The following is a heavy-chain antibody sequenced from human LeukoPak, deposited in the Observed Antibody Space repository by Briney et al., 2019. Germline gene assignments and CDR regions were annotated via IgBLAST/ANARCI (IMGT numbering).Heavy chain of an antibody. CDR3: AKDSSGWYLDY. Sequence: GGSLRLSCAASGFTFSSSCMHWVRQAPGKGLEWVAFIWYDGSNEYYADSVKGRFTTSRDNSKNTVYLHMNSLGAEDTAVCYCAKDSSGWYLDYWGQGTLVTVSS. J-gene: IGHJ4*02. D-gene: IGHD6-19*01. CDR1: GFTFSSSC. CDR2: IWYDGSNE. V-gene: IGHV3-30*02.